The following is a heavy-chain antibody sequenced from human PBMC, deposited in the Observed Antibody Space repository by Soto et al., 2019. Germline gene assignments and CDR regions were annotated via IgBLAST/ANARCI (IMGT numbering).Heavy chain of an antibody. CDR3: ARVRSYYGQGYFDY. CDR2: ISYDGSNK. D-gene: IGHD1-26*01. V-gene: IGHV3-30-3*01. CDR1: GFTFSSYA. J-gene: IGHJ4*02. Sequence: QVQLVESGGGVVQPGRSLRLSCAASGFTFSSYAMHWVRQAPGKGLEWVAVISYDGSNKYYADSVKGRFTISRDNSKNTLYLQMNSLRAEDTAVYYCARVRSYYGQGYFDYWGQGTLVTVSS.